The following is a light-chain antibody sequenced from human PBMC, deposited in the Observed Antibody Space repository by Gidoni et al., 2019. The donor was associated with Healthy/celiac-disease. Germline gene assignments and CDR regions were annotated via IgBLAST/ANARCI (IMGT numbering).Light chain of an antibody. Sequence: QSALTQHASVSGSQGQAIPISCTGTSSDVCCYNYVSWYQQHPGKAPKIMIYDVSNRPSGVSNRFSGSKSGNPASLTISGLQAEDEADYYCSSYTSSSTLVFGTGTKVTVL. V-gene: IGLV2-14*01. J-gene: IGLJ1*01. CDR2: DVS. CDR1: SSDVCCYNY. CDR3: SSYTSSSTLV.